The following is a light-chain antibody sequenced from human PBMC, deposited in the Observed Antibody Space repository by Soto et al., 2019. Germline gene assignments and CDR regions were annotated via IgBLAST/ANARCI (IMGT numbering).Light chain of an antibody. CDR1: QSISSY. V-gene: IGKV1-39*01. CDR3: QQSDTTPWT. CDR2: EAS. J-gene: IGKJ1*01. Sequence: DIQMTQSPSSLSASVGDRVTITCRASQSISSYLNWYQQKPGKAPKLLIYEASSMQSGVPSRFSGSGSGTDFTLTISSLQPEDFATYYCQQSDTTPWTFGQGTKVHI.